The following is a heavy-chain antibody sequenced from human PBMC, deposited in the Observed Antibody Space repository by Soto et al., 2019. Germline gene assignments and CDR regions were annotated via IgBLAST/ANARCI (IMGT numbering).Heavy chain of an antibody. Sequence: PGESLKISCEGSGYSFTSYWIGWVRQMPGKGLEWMGIISPGDSDTRYSPSFQGQVTISAAKSISTAYLQWSSLKASDTAMYYCARHGDDFNNWFDPWGQGTLVPVSS. V-gene: IGHV5-51*01. CDR3: ARHGDDFNNWFDP. J-gene: IGHJ5*02. CDR1: GYSFTSYW. D-gene: IGHD2-21*02. CDR2: ISPGDSDT.